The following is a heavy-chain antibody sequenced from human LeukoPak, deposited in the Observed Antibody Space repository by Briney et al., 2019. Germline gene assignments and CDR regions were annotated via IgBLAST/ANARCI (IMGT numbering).Heavy chain of an antibody. CDR2: IYSSGNT. CDR1: GDSITSYY. D-gene: IGHD4-17*01. Sequence: SETLSLTCTVSGDSITSYYWSWIRQPAGKGLEWIGRIYSSGNTDYNPSLKSRVTISADTSKNQFSLKLTSVSAADTAVYYCARDGGDYVNKYYFDSWGQGTLVTVAS. J-gene: IGHJ4*02. V-gene: IGHV4-4*07. CDR3: ARDGGDYVNKYYFDS.